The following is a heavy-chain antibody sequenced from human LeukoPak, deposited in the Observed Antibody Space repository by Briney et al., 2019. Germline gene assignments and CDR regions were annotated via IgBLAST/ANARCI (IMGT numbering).Heavy chain of an antibody. Sequence: GGSLRLSCAASGFTFSNSWMSWVRQAPGKGLEWVATTKPDGSAQYYVDSVKGRFTISRDNAKNSLFLQINSLRAGDTAVYYCANGGTYSSGPWGQGTLVTVSS. D-gene: IGHD3-22*01. CDR1: GFTFSNSW. J-gene: IGHJ5*02. CDR2: TKPDGSAQ. V-gene: IGHV3-7*01. CDR3: ANGGTYSSGP.